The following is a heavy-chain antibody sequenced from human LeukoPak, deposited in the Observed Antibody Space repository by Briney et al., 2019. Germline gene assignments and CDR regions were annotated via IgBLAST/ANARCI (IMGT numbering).Heavy chain of an antibody. CDR3: ARRAGAYSHPYDY. CDR1: GFTFSTSG. Sequence: GGSLRLSCAASGFTFSTSGMNWVRQAPGKGLEWVSYISSSSSSVSYADSVKGRFTISRDNSKNTLYLQMNSLRADDTAVYYCARRAGAYSHPYDYWGQGTLVTVSS. V-gene: IGHV3-48*01. CDR2: ISSSSSSV. J-gene: IGHJ4*02. D-gene: IGHD4/OR15-4a*01.